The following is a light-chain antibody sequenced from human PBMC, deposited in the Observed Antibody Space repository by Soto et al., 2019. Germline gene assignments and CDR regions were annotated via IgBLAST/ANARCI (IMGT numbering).Light chain of an antibody. CDR1: RSIYNY. J-gene: IGKJ4*01. CDR3: QRSFVSPA. Sequence: IQMTQSPSSLSASVGDRVTITCRASRSIYNYLHWYQQKPGKAPKLLIFGASTFYSGAPSRFGGSTSGSGFPECSLPISGLQPEDCATYYCQRSFVSPAFGGGP. V-gene: IGKV1-39*01. CDR2: GAS.